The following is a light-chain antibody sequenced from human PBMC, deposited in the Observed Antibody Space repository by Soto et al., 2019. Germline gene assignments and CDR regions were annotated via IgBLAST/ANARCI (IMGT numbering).Light chain of an antibody. CDR3: SSYTRSDTGV. V-gene: IGLV2-14*03. J-gene: IGLJ2*01. Sequence: QSVLTQPASVSGSPGQSITISCTGTSSDVGGYNYVSWYQHHPGKAPKLIIYDVSNRPSGVSNRFSGSKSGNTASLTISGLQAEDEADYYCSSYTRSDTGVFGGGTKLTVL. CDR2: DVS. CDR1: SSDVGGYNY.